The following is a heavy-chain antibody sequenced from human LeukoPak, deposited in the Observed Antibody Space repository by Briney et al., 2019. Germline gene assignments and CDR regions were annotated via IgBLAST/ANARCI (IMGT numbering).Heavy chain of an antibody. CDR2: FRSGTT. Sequence: GGSLRLSCAASGFNFKDAWMSWVRQAPGKGLEWVGRFRSGTTDYAAPVEGRFTISRDDSKNTLYLQMNSLKSEDTAVYFCTADVRPPADLDYWGQGTLVTVSS. CDR3: TADVRPPADLDY. J-gene: IGHJ4*02. V-gene: IGHV3-15*01. CDR1: GFNFKDAW. D-gene: IGHD6-6*01.